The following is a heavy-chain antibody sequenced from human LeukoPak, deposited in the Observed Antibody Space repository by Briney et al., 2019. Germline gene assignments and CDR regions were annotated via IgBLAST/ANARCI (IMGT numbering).Heavy chain of an antibody. CDR3: ARDGPALHTFYYDSSGYYPDY. J-gene: IGHJ4*02. CDR1: GFTFSSYW. Sequence: PGGSLRLSCAASGFTFSSYWMSWVRQAPGKGLEWVAVISYDGSNKYYADSVKGRFTISRDNSKNTLYLQMNSLRAEDTAVYYCARDGPALHTFYYDSSGYYPDYWGQGTLVTVSS. D-gene: IGHD3-22*01. V-gene: IGHV3-30*03. CDR2: ISYDGSNK.